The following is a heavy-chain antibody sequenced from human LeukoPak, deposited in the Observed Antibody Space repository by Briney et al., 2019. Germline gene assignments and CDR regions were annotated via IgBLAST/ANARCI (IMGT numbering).Heavy chain of an antibody. J-gene: IGHJ4*02. CDR1: GFTFSSYG. D-gene: IGHD2-2*01. CDR2: IRYDGRNK. Sequence: GGSLRLSCAASGFTFSSYGMHWVRQAPGKGLESEAFIRYDGRNKYYADSVKGRFTISRDNSKNTLYLQMNSLRAEDTAVYYCAKNRVSSTSRDYWGQGTLVTVSS. CDR3: AKNRVSSTSRDY. V-gene: IGHV3-30*02.